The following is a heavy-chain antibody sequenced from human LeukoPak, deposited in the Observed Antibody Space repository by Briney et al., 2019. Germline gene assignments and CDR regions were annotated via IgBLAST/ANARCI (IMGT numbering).Heavy chain of an antibody. J-gene: IGHJ5*02. CDR1: GGSFNGYY. CDR2: INHSGST. Sequence: SETLSLTCAVYGGSFNGYYWSWIRQPPGKGLEWIGEINHSGSTNYNPSLKSRVTISVDTSKNQFSLKLSSVTAADTAVYYCARRVRWHWFDPWGQGTLVTVSS. D-gene: IGHD3-3*01. CDR3: ARRVRWHWFDP. V-gene: IGHV4-34*01.